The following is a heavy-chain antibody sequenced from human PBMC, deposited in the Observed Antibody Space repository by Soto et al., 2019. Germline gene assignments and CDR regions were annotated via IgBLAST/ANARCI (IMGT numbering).Heavy chain of an antibody. J-gene: IGHJ4*02. Sequence: SESLSLTCTVSGGSISSGGYYWSWIRQHPGKGLEWIGYIYYSGSTYYNPSLKSRVTISVDTSKNQFSLKLSSVTAADTAVYYCAREMATTGSYFDYWGQGTLVTVSS. CDR3: AREMATTGSYFDY. V-gene: IGHV4-31*03. D-gene: IGHD3-10*01. CDR2: IYYSGST. CDR1: GGSISSGGYY.